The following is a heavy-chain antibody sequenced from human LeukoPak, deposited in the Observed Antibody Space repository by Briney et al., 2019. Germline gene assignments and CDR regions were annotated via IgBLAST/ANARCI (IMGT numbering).Heavy chain of an antibody. V-gene: IGHV1-69*13. CDR1: GGTFSSYA. J-gene: IGHJ4*02. Sequence: GASVKVSCKTSGGTFSSYAISWVRQAPGQGLEWMGGIIPILGTANYAQKFQGRVTITADESTSTAYMELSSLRSEDTAVYYCARALYGSGSYLSYWGQGTLVTVSS. D-gene: IGHD3-10*01. CDR2: IIPILGTA. CDR3: ARALYGSGSYLSY.